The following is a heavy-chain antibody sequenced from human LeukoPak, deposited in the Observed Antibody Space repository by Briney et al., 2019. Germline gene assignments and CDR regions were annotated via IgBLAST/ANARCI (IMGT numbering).Heavy chain of an antibody. CDR1: GFTFSSYA. D-gene: IGHD5-12*01. CDR2: ISGSGGST. J-gene: IGHJ4*02. Sequence: PGGSLRLTCAASGFTFSSYAMSWVRQAPGKGLEWVSAISGSGGSTYYADSVKGRFTISRDNSKNTLYLQMNSLRAEDTAVYYCAKNDGYSGYSDYWGQGTLVTVSS. V-gene: IGHV3-23*01. CDR3: AKNDGYSGYSDY.